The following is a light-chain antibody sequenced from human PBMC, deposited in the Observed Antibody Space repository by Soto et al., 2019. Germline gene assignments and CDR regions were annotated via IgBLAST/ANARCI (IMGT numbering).Light chain of an antibody. Sequence: QAVVTQSSSASASLGSSVKLTCTLSSGHSTYIIAWHPQQPGKAPRYLMKLEGSGSYNKGSGVPDRFSGSSSGADRYLTISSLQSEDEADYYCEAWDSSTRVFGGGTKVTVL. CDR2: LEGSGSY. J-gene: IGLJ2*01. V-gene: IGLV4-60*03. CDR1: SGHSTYI. CDR3: EAWDSSTRV.